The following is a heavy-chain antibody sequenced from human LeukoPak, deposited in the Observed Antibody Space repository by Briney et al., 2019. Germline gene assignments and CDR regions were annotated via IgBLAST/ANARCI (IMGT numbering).Heavy chain of an antibody. V-gene: IGHV4-59*08. J-gene: IGHJ4*02. CDR2: IYYSGST. CDR1: GGSISSYY. D-gene: IGHD6-13*01. CDR3: ARLSSGSSSWYDIDY. Sequence: SETLSLTCTVSGGSISSYYWSWIRQPPGKGLEWIGYIYYSGSTNYNPSLKSRVTISVDTSKNQFSLKLSSVTAADTAVYYGARLSSGSSSWYDIDYWGQGTLVTVSS.